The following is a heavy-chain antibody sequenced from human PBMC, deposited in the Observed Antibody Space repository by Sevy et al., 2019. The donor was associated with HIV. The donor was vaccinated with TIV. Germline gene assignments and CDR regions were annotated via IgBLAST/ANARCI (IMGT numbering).Heavy chain of an antibody. CDR1: GFTFNIYA. V-gene: IGHV3-23*01. CDR2: ISGGGDGT. D-gene: IGHD3-22*01. CDR3: AKRPYYYYNRDGYLVSSTDEADY. Sequence: GGSLRLSCAASGFTFNIYAMSWVRQAPGKGLEWLSAISGGGDGTYYADSVKGRFTISGDNSGNTLYLQMNSLRAEDTAVYYCAKRPYYYYNRDGYLVSSTDEADYWGQGTLVTVSS. J-gene: IGHJ4*02.